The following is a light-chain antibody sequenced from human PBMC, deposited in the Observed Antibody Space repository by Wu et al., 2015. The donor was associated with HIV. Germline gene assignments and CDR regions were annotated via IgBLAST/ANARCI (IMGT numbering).Light chain of an antibody. CDR2: GAC. J-gene: IGKJ2*03. V-gene: IGKV3-20*01. CDR1: QSVRSSY. Sequence: EIVLTQFPGTLSLSPGERATLSCRASQSVRSSYLAWYQQKPGQAPRLLIYGACNRATGIPDRFSGSGSGTDFTLTISRLEPEDFAVYYCQQYGSSPRYSFAQGTKLEIK. CDR3: QQYGSSPRYS.